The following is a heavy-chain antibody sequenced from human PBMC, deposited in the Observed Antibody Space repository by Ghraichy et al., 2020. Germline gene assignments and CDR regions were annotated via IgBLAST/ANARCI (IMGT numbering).Heavy chain of an antibody. CDR1: GGSITNYY. V-gene: IGHV4-4*07. CDR2: IYSSGST. Sequence: SETLSLTCTVSGGSITNYYWGWIRQPAGKGLEWVGRIYSSGSTNYNPSLKTRVTMSVDTSKNQFSLKLTSVTAADTAVYYCARFSFRPGSTTNFEYWGQGTRVTVSS. J-gene: IGHJ4*02. D-gene: IGHD1-14*01. CDR3: ARFSFRPGSTTNFEY.